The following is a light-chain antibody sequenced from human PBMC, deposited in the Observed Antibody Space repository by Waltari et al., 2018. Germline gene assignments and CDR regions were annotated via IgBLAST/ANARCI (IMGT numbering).Light chain of an antibody. V-gene: IGLV3-10*01. Sequence: SYELTQPPSVSVSPGQTARITCSGHELPRKYAYWFQQKSGQAPRLVIYEDTKRPSGIPESFSGSRSGTVATLTISGAQVDDEADYYCYSSDSTGLRVFGGGTTVVVL. CDR2: EDT. CDR1: ELPRKY. J-gene: IGLJ1*01. CDR3: YSSDSTGLRV.